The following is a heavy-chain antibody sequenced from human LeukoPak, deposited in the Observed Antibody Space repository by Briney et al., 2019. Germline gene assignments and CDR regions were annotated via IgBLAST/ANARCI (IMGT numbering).Heavy chain of an antibody. CDR3: TRISIKEPEDY. Sequence: PGGSLRLSCAASGFTFGSSWMNWLRQAPGKGLEWVANINEDGSAKYYVGSVKGRFTISRDNTKNSLFLQMNSLRDEDTAVYYCTRISIKEPEDYWGQGTLVTVSS. J-gene: IGHJ4*02. V-gene: IGHV3-7*01. CDR2: INEDGSAK. CDR1: GFTFGSSW. D-gene: IGHD1-14*01.